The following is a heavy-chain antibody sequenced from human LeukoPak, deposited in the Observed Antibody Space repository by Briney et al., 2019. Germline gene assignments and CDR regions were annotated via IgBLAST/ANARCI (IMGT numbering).Heavy chain of an antibody. CDR1: GSTFTSYW. J-gene: IGHJ4*02. CDR3: ARRRRYCSSTSCYTYDY. CDR2: IYPGDFDT. Sequence: GGSLEISCKGSGSTFTSYWIGWARRLQGKGLEWMGIIYPGDFDTSNSPSCQRQVTISADKSISTAYLQWSSLKASDTAMYYCARRRRYCSSTSCYTYDYWGQGTLVTVSS. D-gene: IGHD2-2*02. V-gene: IGHV5-51*01.